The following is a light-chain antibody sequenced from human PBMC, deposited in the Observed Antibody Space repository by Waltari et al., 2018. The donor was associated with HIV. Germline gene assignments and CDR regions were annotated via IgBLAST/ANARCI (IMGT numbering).Light chain of an antibody. CDR1: QRLVNPAGKTY. CDR2: LTS. J-gene: IGKJ2*01. CDR3: MQGTQFPYT. Sequence: EIVMTQTPLSSAVTLGQPASISCRSSQRLVNPAGKTYLSWLHQRPGQPPRLLIYLTSNRFSGVPDRFSGSGAGTDFTLKISRVEPDDVGTYYCMQGTQFPYTFGQGTRLEIK. V-gene: IGKV2-24*01.